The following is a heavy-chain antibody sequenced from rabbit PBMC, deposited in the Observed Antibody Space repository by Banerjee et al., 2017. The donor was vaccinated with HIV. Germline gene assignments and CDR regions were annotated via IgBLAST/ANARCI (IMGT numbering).Heavy chain of an antibody. D-gene: IGHD6-1*01. J-gene: IGHJ6*01. CDR2: ISDGGSA. V-gene: IGHV1S37*01. CDR1: GFDFSSYY. Sequence: EESGGDLVKPGGSLTLSCKASGFDFSSYYMGWVRQAPGKGLEWIGYISDGGSAHYASWVNGRFTISKTSTTVDLKMTSLTAADTAIYFCAREYSYNHGYAGYAWDLWGPGTLVTVS. CDR3: AREYSYNHGYAGYAWDL.